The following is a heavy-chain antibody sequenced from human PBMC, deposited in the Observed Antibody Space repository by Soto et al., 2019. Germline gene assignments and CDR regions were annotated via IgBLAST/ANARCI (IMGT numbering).Heavy chain of an antibody. CDR2: IYYSGST. D-gene: IGHD4-17*01. Sequence: QVKLQESGPGLVKPSETLSLTCTVSGGSISSYYWSWIRQPPGKGLEWIGYIYYSGSTNYNPSLKSRVTISVDTSKNQFSLKLSSVTAADTAVYYCAREGNGDYCFDYWGQGTLVTVSS. CDR1: GGSISSYY. J-gene: IGHJ4*02. V-gene: IGHV4-59*01. CDR3: AREGNGDYCFDY.